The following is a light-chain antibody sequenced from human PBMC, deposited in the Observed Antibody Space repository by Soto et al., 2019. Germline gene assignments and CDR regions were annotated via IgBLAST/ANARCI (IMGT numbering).Light chain of an antibody. CDR2: SNN. V-gene: IGLV1-44*01. Sequence: QSVLTQAPSASGTPGQRVTISCSGSSSNIGSNTVNWYQQLPGTAPKHLIYSNNQRPSGVPDRFSGSKSGTSASLAISGFQSEDEADYYCAAWDDSLNGVVFGAGTKVTVL. CDR3: AAWDDSLNGVV. J-gene: IGLJ2*01. CDR1: SSNIGSNT.